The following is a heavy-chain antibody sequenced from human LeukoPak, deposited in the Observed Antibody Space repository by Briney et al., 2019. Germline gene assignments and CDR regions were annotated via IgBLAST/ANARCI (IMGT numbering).Heavy chain of an antibody. CDR1: GDSISRGTHS. J-gene: IGHJ4*02. D-gene: IGHD6-19*01. V-gene: IGHV4-30-4*07. Sequence: SETLSLTCNVSGDSISRGTHSWSWIRQPPGKELEWIGYIYFSGSTYYNPSLKSRLTMSVDTSRNQFSLNLKSVTAADTAVYFCAGLSSGQFHSWGQGILVTVSS. CDR3: AGLSSGQFHS. CDR2: IYFSGST.